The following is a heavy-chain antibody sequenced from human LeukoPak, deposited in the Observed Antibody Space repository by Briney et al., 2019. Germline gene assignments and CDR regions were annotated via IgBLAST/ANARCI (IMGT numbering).Heavy chain of an antibody. V-gene: IGHV4-59*08. J-gene: IGHJ2*01. CDR3: ARLNLRYFESSDFPYWYFTL. Sequence: PSETLSLTCTVSDGSISNYYWSWIRQPPGKGLQWIGYVYYSGATKYNPSLNSRVSMSVDASKTQFSLRLSSVTVTDTAVYYCARLNLRYFESSDFPYWYFTLWGRGTLVTVSS. CDR1: DGSISNYY. CDR2: VYYSGAT. D-gene: IGHD3-22*01.